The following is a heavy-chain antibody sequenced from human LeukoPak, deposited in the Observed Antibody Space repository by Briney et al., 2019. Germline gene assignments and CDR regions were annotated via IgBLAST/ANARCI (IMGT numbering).Heavy chain of an antibody. Sequence: SETLSLTCAVYGGSFSGYYWSWIRQPPGKGLEWIGEINHSGSTNYNPSLKSPVTISVDTSKNQFSLKLSSVTAADTAVYYCARGKHSSSWYNYWGQGTLVTVSS. CDR3: ARGKHSSSWYNY. CDR1: GGSFSGYY. D-gene: IGHD6-13*01. J-gene: IGHJ4*02. V-gene: IGHV4-34*01. CDR2: INHSGST.